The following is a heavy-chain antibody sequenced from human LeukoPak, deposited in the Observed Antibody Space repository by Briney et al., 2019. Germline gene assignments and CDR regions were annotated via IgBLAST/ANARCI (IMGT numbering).Heavy chain of an antibody. CDR2: IWYDGSNK. Sequence: GGSLRLSCVASGFTFSSYGMYWVRQAPGKGLEWVAVIWYDGSNKYYADSVKGRFTISRDNSKNTLYLQMNSLRAEDTAVYYCARVLCSGGTCLDAFDIWGQGTMVTVSS. J-gene: IGHJ3*02. CDR3: ARVLCSGGTCLDAFDI. D-gene: IGHD2-15*01. CDR1: GFTFSSYG. V-gene: IGHV3-33*01.